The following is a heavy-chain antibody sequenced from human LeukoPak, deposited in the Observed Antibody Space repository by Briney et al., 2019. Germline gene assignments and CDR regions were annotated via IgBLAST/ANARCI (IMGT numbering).Heavy chain of an antibody. CDR3: ATDPTYYGSGSYNY. J-gene: IGHJ4*02. CDR2: FDPEDGET. D-gene: IGHD3-10*01. V-gene: IGHV1-24*01. Sequence: GASVKVSCKVSGYTLTELSMHWVRQAPGKGLEWMGGFDPEDGETIYAQKSQGRVTMTEDTSTDTAYMELSSLRSEDTAVYYCATDPTYYGSGSYNYWGQGTLVTVSS. CDR1: GYTLTELS.